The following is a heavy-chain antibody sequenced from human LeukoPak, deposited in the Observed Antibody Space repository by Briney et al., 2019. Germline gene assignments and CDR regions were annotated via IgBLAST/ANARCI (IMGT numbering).Heavy chain of an antibody. CDR3: ARTPTVDWYFDL. Sequence: PGGSLRLSCAASGFTFSSYDMHWVRQATGKGLEWVSAIGTAGDTYYPGSVKGRFTISRENAKNSLYLQMNSLRAGDTAVYYCARTPTVDWYFDLWGRGTLVTVSS. CDR2: IGTAGDT. V-gene: IGHV3-13*01. CDR1: GFTFSSYD. D-gene: IGHD4-17*01. J-gene: IGHJ2*01.